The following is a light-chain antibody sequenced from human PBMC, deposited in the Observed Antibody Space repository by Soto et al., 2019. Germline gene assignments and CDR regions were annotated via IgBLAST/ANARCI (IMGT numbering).Light chain of an antibody. J-gene: IGKJ1*01. CDR2: GAS. Sequence: EIVVTQSPATLSVSPGERATLSCRASQSVSSNLAWYQQKPGQAPRLLINGASTRATGIPARFSGSGSGTEFSLTISSLHSEDFAVYYCQQYSDWPPTLGQGTKVDIK. CDR1: QSVSSN. CDR3: QQYSDWPPT. V-gene: IGKV3-15*01.